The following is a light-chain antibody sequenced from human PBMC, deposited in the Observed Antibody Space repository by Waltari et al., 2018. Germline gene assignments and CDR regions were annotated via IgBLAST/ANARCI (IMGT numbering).Light chain of an antibody. Sequence: RASPSVSSSYLAWYQQKPGQAPRLLIYGASSRATGIPDRFSGSGSGTDFTLTISRLEPEDFAMFYCQQYGSSTGLTFGGGTKVEIK. J-gene: IGKJ4*01. CDR1: PSVSSSY. CDR2: GAS. V-gene: IGKV3-20*01. CDR3: QQYGSSTGLT.